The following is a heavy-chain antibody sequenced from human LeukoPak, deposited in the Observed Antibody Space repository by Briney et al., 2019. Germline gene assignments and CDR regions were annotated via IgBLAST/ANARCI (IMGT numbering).Heavy chain of an antibody. D-gene: IGHD3-16*01. V-gene: IGHV3-7*01. Sequence: GGPLRLSCAASGFTFSDSWMSWVRQAPGKGLEWVANMSQDGSAKDYVDSVKGRFTISRDNARNSLYLQMSSLRAEDTAVYYCATYTHWVAGDVWGQGTTVTVSS. J-gene: IGHJ6*02. CDR3: ATYTHWVAGDV. CDR2: MSQDGSAK. CDR1: GFTFSDSW.